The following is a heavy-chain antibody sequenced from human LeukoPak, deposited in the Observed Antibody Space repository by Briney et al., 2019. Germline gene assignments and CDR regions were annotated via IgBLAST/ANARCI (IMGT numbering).Heavy chain of an antibody. CDR1: GFTFSSYW. V-gene: IGHV3-74*01. Sequence: GGSLRLSCAASGFTFSSYWMHWVRQAPGKGLVWVSRINSDGSSTSYADSVKGRFTISRDNAKNSLYLQMNSLRAEDTAVYYCARELLAVAGTKGYYYGMDVWGQGTTVTVSS. J-gene: IGHJ6*02. CDR2: INSDGSST. CDR3: ARELLAVAGTKGYYYGMDV. D-gene: IGHD6-19*01.